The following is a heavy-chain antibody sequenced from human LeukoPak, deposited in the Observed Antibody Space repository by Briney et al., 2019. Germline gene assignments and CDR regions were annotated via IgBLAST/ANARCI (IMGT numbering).Heavy chain of an antibody. CDR1: GGSISSSSYY. CDR2: IYYSGST. CDR3: ARGRLRYFDWLAQGGSYFDY. D-gene: IGHD3-9*01. J-gene: IGHJ4*02. Sequence: SETLSLTCTVSGGSISSSSYYWVWLRQPPGMGLEWIGYIYYSGSTNYNPSLKSRVTISVDTSKNQFSLKLSSVTAADTAVYYCARGRLRYFDWLAQGGSYFDYWGQGTLVTVPS. V-gene: IGHV4-61*05.